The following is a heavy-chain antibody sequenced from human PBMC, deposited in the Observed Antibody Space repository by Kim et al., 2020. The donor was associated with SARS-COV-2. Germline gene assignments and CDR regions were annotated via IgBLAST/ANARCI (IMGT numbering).Heavy chain of an antibody. CDR3: ARAEEGLLHGMDV. V-gene: IGHV1-8*01. J-gene: IGHJ6*02. Sequence: YAQTFQGRVPMPRNTSISTAYMELSSLRSEDTSVYYCARAEEGLLHGMDVWGQGTTVTVSS.